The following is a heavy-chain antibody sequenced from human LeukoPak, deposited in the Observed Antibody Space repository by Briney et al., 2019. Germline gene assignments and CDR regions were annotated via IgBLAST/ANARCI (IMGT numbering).Heavy chain of an antibody. D-gene: IGHD3-3*01. CDR2: INPNSGGT. J-gene: IGHJ2*01. Sequence: ASVKVSCKASGYTLTGYYMHWVRQAPGQGLEWMGWINPNSGGTNYAQKFQGRVTITTDESTSTAYMELSSLRSEDTAVYYCMLGITIFGVVDSFDLWGRGTLVTVSS. CDR3: MLGITIFGVVDSFDL. V-gene: IGHV1-2*02. CDR1: GYTLTGYY.